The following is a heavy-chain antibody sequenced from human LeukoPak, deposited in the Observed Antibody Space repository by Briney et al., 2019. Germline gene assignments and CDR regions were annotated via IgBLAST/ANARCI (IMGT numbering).Heavy chain of an antibody. D-gene: IGHD3-16*02. Sequence: GGSLRLSCTASGFTFSSYWMSWVRQAPGKGLEWVAVISYDGSNKYYADSVKGRFTISRDNSKNTLYLQVNSLRAEDTAVYYCARASYHDAFDIWGQGTMVTVSS. CDR3: ARASYHDAFDI. CDR2: ISYDGSNK. J-gene: IGHJ3*02. V-gene: IGHV3-30-3*01. CDR1: GFTFSSYW.